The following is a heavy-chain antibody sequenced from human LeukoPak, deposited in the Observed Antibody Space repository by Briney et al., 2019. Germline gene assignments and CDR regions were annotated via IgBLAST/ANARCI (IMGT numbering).Heavy chain of an antibody. J-gene: IGHJ4*02. CDR1: DYTFDSYG. CDR2: ISADNGAT. V-gene: IGHV1-18*01. CDR3: VTPLPHYCSGTNCPLRY. D-gene: IGHD2-2*01. Sequence: GASARVSCKASDYTFDSYGITWVRQAPGQRLEWLGWISADNGATDFGQKVQGRVTLTTDTSTNTAYMELRSLRSDDTAVYYCVTPLPHYCSGTNCPLRYWGQGTLVTVSP.